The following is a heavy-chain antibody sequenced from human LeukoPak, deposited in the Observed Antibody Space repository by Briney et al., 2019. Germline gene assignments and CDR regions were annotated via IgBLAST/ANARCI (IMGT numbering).Heavy chain of an antibody. CDR2: ISYDGSNK. J-gene: IGHJ4*02. D-gene: IGHD3-22*01. V-gene: IGHV3-30*18. CDR1: GFTFSSYG. Sequence: GRSLRLSCAASGFTFSSYGMHWVRQAPGKGVEWVAVISYDGSNKYYADSVKGRFTISRDNYKNTLYLQMNSLRAEDTAVYYCAKEATSYYCDSSGYSNFDYWGQGTLVTVSS. CDR3: AKEATSYYCDSSGYSNFDY.